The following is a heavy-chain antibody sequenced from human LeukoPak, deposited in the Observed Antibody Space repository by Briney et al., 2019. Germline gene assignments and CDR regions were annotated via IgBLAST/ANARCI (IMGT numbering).Heavy chain of an antibody. J-gene: IGHJ4*02. CDR3: ARVGYCSSTTCYFDY. Sequence: PSETQSHTCTVSGGSISSYYWSWIRQPAGKGLEWIGRIYTSGSTNYNPSLKSRVTMSMDTSKDQFSLNLSSVTAADTAVYYCARVGYCSSTTCYFDYWGQGTLVTVSS. V-gene: IGHV4-4*07. D-gene: IGHD2-2*01. CDR1: GGSISSYY. CDR2: IYTSGST.